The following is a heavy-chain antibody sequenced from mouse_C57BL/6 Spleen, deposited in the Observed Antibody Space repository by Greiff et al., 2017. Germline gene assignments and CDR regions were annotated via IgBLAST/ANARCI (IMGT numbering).Heavy chain of an antibody. CDR2: INPNNGGT. J-gene: IGHJ2*01. Sequence: VQLKQSGPELVKPGASVKISCKASGYTFTDYYMNWVKQSHGKSLEWIGDINPNNGGTSYNQKFKGKATLTVDKSSSTAYMELRSLTSEDSAVYYCARGGLGYYYGSSYFDYWGQGTTLTVSS. CDR1: GYTFTDYY. CDR3: ARGGLGYYYGSSYFDY. V-gene: IGHV1-26*01. D-gene: IGHD1-1*01.